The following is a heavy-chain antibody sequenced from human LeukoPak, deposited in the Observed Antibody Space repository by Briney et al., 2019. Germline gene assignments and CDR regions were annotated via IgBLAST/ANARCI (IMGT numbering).Heavy chain of an antibody. CDR1: GFTFSSYG. V-gene: IGHV3-33*01. CDR2: IWYDGTHK. Sequence: GRSLRLSCAASGFTFSSYGMHWVRQAPGKGLEWVAIIWYDGTHKYYADSVKGRFTISRDNSNNTLYLQVDSLRVEDTAVYYCARDRAAALDYWGQGTLVTVSS. D-gene: IGHD6-13*01. CDR3: ARDRAAALDY. J-gene: IGHJ4*02.